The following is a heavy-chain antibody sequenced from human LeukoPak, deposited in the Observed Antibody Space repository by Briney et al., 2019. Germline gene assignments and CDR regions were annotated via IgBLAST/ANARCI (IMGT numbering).Heavy chain of an antibody. CDR1: GGSISSYY. J-gene: IGHJ4*02. CDR3: ARAAGPLAAPDF. Sequence: PSETLSLTCTVSGGSISSYYWSWIRQPPGKGLELIGYIYYSGSTNYNPSLKSRVTISVDTTKNQFSLKLSSVTAADTAVYYCARAAGPLAAPDFWGQGTPVTVSS. V-gene: IGHV4-59*01. CDR2: IYYSGST. D-gene: IGHD6-13*01.